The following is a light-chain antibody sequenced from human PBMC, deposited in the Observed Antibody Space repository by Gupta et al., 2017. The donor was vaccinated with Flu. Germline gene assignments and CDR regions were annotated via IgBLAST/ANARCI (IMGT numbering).Light chain of an antibody. J-gene: IGKJ4*01. V-gene: IGKV2-28*01. CDR1: QSLLHSNGYNY. CDR3: MQALQTQGTT. CDR2: LGS. Sequence: DIVMTQSPLSLPVTPGEPASISCRSSQSLLHSNGYNYLDWYLQKPGQSPQLLIYLGSNRASGVPDRFSGSGSGTDFTLKISRVEAEDVGVYYCMQALQTQGTTFGGGTKVEIK.